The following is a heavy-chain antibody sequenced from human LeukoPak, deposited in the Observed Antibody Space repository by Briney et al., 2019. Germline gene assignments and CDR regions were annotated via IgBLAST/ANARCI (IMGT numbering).Heavy chain of an antibody. CDR3: AKVLKAYYFGSGSYPFDH. D-gene: IGHD3-10*01. J-gene: IGHJ4*02. CDR2: ISGSGDST. V-gene: IGHV3-23*01. Sequence: PGGSLRLSCAASGFTFSDYYMIWIRQAPGKGLEGVLDISGSGDSTNYADSVKGRFTISRDNSKNTLYLQMNSLRAEDTAVYYCAKVLKAYYFGSGSYPFDHWGEGTLVTVSS. CDR1: GFTFSDYY.